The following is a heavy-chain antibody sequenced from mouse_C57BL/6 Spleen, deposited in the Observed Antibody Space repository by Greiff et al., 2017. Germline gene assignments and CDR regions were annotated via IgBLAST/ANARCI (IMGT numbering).Heavy chain of an antibody. CDR3: TREGTVVANYAMDY. D-gene: IGHD1-1*01. CDR1: GFTFSSYA. V-gene: IGHV5-9-1*02. J-gene: IGHJ4*01. CDR2: ISSGGDYI. Sequence: EVKLVESGEGLVKPGGSLKLSCAASGFTFSSYAMSWVRQTPEKRLEWVAYISSGGDYIYYADTVKGRLPIFRDNARNTLYLQMSSLKSEDTAMYYCTREGTVVANYAMDYWGQGTSVTGSS.